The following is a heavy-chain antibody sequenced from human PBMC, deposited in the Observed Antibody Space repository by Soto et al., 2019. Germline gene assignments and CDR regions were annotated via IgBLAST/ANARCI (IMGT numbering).Heavy chain of an antibody. CDR1: GFTFGDYA. V-gene: IGHV3-49*03. D-gene: IGHD2-2*01. J-gene: IGHJ4*02. Sequence: LRLSCTASGFTFGDYAMSWFRQAPGKGLEWVGFIRSKAYGGTTEYAASVKGRFTISRDDSRSIAYLQMNSLKTEDTAVYYCTRDIRVVVPAARAFDCWGQGTLVTSPQ. CDR2: IRSKAYGGTT. CDR3: TRDIRVVVPAARAFDC.